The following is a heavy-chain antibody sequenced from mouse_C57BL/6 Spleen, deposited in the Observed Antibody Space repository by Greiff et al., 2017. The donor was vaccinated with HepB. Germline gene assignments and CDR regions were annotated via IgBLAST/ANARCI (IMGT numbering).Heavy chain of an antibody. D-gene: IGHD1-1*01. V-gene: IGHV1-18*01. Sequence: EVQLQQSGPELVKPGASVKIPCKASGYTFTDYNMDWVKQSHGKSLEWIGDINPNNGGTIYNQKFKGKATLTVDKSSSTAYMELRSLTSEDTAVYYCAGRYYYYGSSWFAYWGQRTLVTVSA. J-gene: IGHJ3*01. CDR1: GYTFTDYN. CDR2: INPNNGGT. CDR3: AGRYYYYGSSWFAY.